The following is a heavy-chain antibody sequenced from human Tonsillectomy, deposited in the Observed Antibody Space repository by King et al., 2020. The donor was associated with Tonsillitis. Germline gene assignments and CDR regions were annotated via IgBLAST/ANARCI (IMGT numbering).Heavy chain of an antibody. CDR1: GFTFSSYA. CDR2: ISGSGGST. J-gene: IGHJ6*02. D-gene: IGHD5-24*01. CDR3: AKDRLRWLRGYGMDV. V-gene: IGHV3-23*04. Sequence: VQLVESGGGLVQPGGSLRLSCAASGFTFSSYAMSWVRQAPGKGLEWVSAISGSGGSTYYADSVKGRFTISRDNTKNTLYLQMNRLRAEATAVYYCAKDRLRWLRGYGMDVWGQGTTVTVSS.